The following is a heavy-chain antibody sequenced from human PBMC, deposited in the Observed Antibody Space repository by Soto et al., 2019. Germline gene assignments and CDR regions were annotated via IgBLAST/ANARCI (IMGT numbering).Heavy chain of an antibody. CDR1: GFTFSSYA. J-gene: IGHJ4*02. Sequence: ESGGGVVQPGRSLRLSCAASGFTFSSYAMHWVRQAPGKGLEWVAVISYDGSNKYYADSVKGRFTISRDNSKNTLYLQMNSLRAEDTAVYYCARGSSSHPVGVYWGQGTLVTVSS. CDR2: ISYDGSNK. V-gene: IGHV3-30-3*01. CDR3: ARGSSSHPVGVY. D-gene: IGHD6-13*01.